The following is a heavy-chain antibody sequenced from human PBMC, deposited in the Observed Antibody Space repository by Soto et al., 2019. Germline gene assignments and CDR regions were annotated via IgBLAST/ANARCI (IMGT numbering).Heavy chain of an antibody. CDR2: IYYSGST. Sequence: SETLSLTCTVSGGSISSYYWSWIRQPPGKGLEWIGYIYYSGSTNYNPSLKSRVTISVETSKNQFSLKLSSVTAADTAVYYCARLGMEVVPAAMQAGYYYYYMDVWGKGTTVTVSS. CDR3: ARLGMEVVPAAMQAGYYYYYMDV. J-gene: IGHJ6*03. D-gene: IGHD2-2*01. CDR1: GGSISSYY. V-gene: IGHV4-59*08.